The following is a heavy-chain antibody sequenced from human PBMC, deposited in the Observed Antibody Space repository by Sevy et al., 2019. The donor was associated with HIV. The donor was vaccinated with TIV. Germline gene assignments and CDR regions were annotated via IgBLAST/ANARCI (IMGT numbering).Heavy chain of an antibody. D-gene: IGHD3-3*01. Sequence: SETLSLTCTVSGGSISSYYWSWIRQPPGKGPEWIGYIYYSGSTNYNPSLKSRVTISVDTSKNQFSLKLSSVTAADTAVYYCARTGFSGLFDYWGQGTLVTVSS. CDR2: IYYSGST. J-gene: IGHJ4*02. V-gene: IGHV4-59*01. CDR3: ARTGFSGLFDY. CDR1: GGSISSYY.